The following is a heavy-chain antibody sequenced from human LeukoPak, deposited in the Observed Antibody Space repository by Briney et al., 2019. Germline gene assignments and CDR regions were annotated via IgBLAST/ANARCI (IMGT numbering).Heavy chain of an antibody. D-gene: IGHD6-19*01. J-gene: IGHJ4*02. CDR3: VNSSPGGGWLVSGNFDY. CDR1: GGSISSNNYY. CDR2: IYYSGST. Sequence: SETLSLTCTVSGGSISSNNYYWGWIRQPPGKGLEWIGSIYYSGSTYYNPSLKSRVTISVDTSKNQFSLKLSSVTAADTAVYYCVNSSPGGGWLVSGNFDYWGRGTLVTVSS. V-gene: IGHV4-39*01.